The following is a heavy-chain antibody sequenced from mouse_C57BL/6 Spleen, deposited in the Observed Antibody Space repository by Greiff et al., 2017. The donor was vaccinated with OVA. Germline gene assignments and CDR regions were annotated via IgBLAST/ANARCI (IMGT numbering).Heavy chain of an antibody. CDR2: IDPSDSYT. V-gene: IGHV1-69*01. Sequence: VQLQQPGAELVMPGASVKLSCKASGYTFTSYWMHWVKQRPGQGLEWIGEIDPSDSYTNYNQKVKGKSTLTVDKSSSTAYMQLSSLTSEDSAVYYCARRVYGHYFDDWGQGTTLTCSS. J-gene: IGHJ2*01. D-gene: IGHD1-1*01. CDR1: GYTFTSYW. CDR3: ARRVYGHYFDD.